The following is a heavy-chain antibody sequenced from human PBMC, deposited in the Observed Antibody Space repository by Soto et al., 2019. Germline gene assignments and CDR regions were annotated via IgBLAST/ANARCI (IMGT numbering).Heavy chain of an antibody. J-gene: IGHJ4*02. Sequence: EVQLLESGGGLVQPGGSLRLSCVASGFTFKNYDMRWVRQAPGKGLEWVSGTSGSGGVTYYADSVKGRFTISRDNSKKTLYLQMNSLRANDTAVYYCAKDRQFRSYYESAGHYNNWGQGTLVTVSS. CDR2: TSGSGGVT. CDR1: GFTFKNYD. D-gene: IGHD3-10*01. V-gene: IGHV3-23*01. CDR3: AKDRQFRSYYESAGHYNN.